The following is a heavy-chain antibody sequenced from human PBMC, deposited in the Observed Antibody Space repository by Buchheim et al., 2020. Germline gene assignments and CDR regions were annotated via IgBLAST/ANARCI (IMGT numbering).Heavy chain of an antibody. D-gene: IGHD2-21*01. V-gene: IGHV3-74*01. Sequence: EVQLVESGGGLVQPGGSLRLSCAASGFTFTHYWMHWIRQGQGKGLSCVSRINSDGSSTSYADSVRGRFTLSRDTAKNTLYLQMNSLRAEDMALYYCVRAYGGGWEFDYWGQGTL. CDR2: INSDGSST. CDR3: VRAYGGGWEFDY. J-gene: IGHJ4*02. CDR1: GFTFTHYW.